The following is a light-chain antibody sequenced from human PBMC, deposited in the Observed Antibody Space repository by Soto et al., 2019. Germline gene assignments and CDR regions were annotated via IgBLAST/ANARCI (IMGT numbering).Light chain of an antibody. CDR1: QTISSW. CDR2: KAS. CDR3: QHYNSYSEA. J-gene: IGKJ1*01. Sequence: IQMILSPSTLSGSVGDRVTITCRASQTISSWLAWYQQKPGKAPKLLIYKASTLKSGVPSRFSGSGSGTEFTLTISSLQPDDFATYYCQHYNSYSEAFGQGTKVDI. V-gene: IGKV1-5*03.